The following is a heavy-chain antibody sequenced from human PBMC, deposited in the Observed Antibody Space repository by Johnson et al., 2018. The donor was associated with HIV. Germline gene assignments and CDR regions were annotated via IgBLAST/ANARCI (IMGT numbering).Heavy chain of an antibody. J-gene: IGHJ3*02. CDR2: LFSGGST. V-gene: IGHV3-66*02. Sequence: VQLVESGGGLVQPGGSLRLSCAASGFIFSSYWMSWVRQAPGKGLEWVSVLFSGGSTYYADSVKGRYTISRDNSKNTLYPQMNSLRAEDTAVYYRARGLSPERQAGPDAFDIWGQGTMVTVSS. CDR1: GFIFSSYW. CDR3: ARGLSPERQAGPDAFDI. D-gene: IGHD1-14*01.